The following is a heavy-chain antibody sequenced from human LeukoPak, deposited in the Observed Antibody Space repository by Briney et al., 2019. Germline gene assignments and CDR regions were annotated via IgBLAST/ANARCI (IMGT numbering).Heavy chain of an antibody. CDR3: ARIQRVAAGTGKYYHYFYGMDV. CDR1: GFTFSSYW. Sequence: GGSLRLSCAASGFTFSSYWMRWVRQAPGKGLEWVANIKEDGSEKHYVDSVKGRFTISRDNAKNSLYLQMNSLRAEDTAVYYCARIQRVAAGTGKYYHYFYGMDVWGQGTTVTVS. D-gene: IGHD6-13*01. CDR2: IKEDGSEK. V-gene: IGHV3-7*01. J-gene: IGHJ6*02.